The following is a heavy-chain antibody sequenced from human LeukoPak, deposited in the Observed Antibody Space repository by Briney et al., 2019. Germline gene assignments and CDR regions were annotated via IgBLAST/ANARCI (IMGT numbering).Heavy chain of an antibody. V-gene: IGHV4-34*01. J-gene: IGHJ6*03. CDR3: ARWAQPYHYYYMDV. CDR1: GGSFNGYY. CDR2: INHSGST. Sequence: PSETLSLTCAVYGGSFNGYYWSWIRQPPGKGLEWIGEINHSGSTNYNPSLKSRVTISVDTPKNQFSLNLSSVTAADTAVYYCARWAQPYHYYYMDVWGKGTTVTISS.